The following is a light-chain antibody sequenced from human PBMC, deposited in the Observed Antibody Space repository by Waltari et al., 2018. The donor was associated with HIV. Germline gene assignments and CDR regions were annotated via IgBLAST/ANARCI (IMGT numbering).Light chain of an antibody. J-gene: IGLJ2*01. V-gene: IGLV1-47*01. CDR3: VTWDDSLRGVV. Sequence: SVVTQPPSASGTPGQRVTISCSGNTSNIGSNYVFWYQHLPGTAPKLLIHRNDQRPSGVPDRFSGSTSGTSASLAISGLRSEDEADYYCVTWDDSLRGVVLGGGTKVAVL. CDR1: TSNIGSNY. CDR2: RND.